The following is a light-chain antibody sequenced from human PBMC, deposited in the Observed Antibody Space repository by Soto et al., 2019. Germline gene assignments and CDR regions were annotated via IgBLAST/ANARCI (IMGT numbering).Light chain of an antibody. J-gene: IGLJ1*01. CDR3: SSYTSSSTRV. CDR1: SSDVGGYNH. CDR2: DVS. Sequence: QSALTQPASVSGSPGQSITISCTGTSSDVGGYNHVSWYQQFPGKAPKLMIYDVSNRPSGVSNRFSGSKSGNTASLTISGLQAEDEADYYCSSYTSSSTRVFGTGTKVTVL. V-gene: IGLV2-14*01.